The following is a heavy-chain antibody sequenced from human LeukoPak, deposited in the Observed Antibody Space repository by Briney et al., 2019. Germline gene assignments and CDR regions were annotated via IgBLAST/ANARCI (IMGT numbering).Heavy chain of an antibody. CDR1: GFTFSSYG. J-gene: IGHJ4*02. CDR2: IWYVGSNK. D-gene: IGHD6-19*01. V-gene: IGHV3-33*01. Sequence: QTGGSLRLSCAASGFTFSSYGMHWVRQAPGKGLEWVAVIWYVGSNKYYADSVKGRFTISRDNSKNTLYLQMNSLRAEDTAVYYCARDGGSGWTYYLDYWGQGTLVTVSS. CDR3: ARDGGSGWTYYLDY.